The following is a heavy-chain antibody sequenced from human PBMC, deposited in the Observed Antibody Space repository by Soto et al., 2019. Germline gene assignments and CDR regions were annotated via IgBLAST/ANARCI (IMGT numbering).Heavy chain of an antibody. V-gene: IGHV3-23*01. CDR3: PKDKNTDLLGGFEF. Sequence: PGGSLRLSCAASGFTFSSYTMSWVRQAPGKGLEWVSGVSGTGTRTYYADSVKGRFTISRDNSASTIYLQMNSLRDEDTAVYYCPKDKNTDLLGGFEFGGQGTMVTVSS. D-gene: IGHD2-15*01. CDR2: VSGTGTRT. CDR1: GFTFSSYT. J-gene: IGHJ3*01.